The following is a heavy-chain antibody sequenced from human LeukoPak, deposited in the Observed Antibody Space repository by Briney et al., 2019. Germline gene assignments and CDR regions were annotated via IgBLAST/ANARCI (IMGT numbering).Heavy chain of an antibody. D-gene: IGHD1-26*01. CDR1: GFTFSSYA. CDR3: ARDRGVGARNFDY. V-gene: IGHV3-23*01. Sequence: GGSLRLSCAASGFTFSSYAMSWVRQAPGKGLEWVSAISGSGGSTYYADSVKGRFTISRDNAKNSLYLQMNSLRAEDTAVYYCARDRGVGARNFDYWGQGTLVTVSS. CDR2: ISGSGGST. J-gene: IGHJ4*02.